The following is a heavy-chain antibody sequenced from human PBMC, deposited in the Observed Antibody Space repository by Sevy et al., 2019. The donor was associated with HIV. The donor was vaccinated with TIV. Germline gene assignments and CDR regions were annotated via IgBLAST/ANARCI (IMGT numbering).Heavy chain of an antibody. J-gene: IGHJ4*02. V-gene: IGHV4-59*01. CDR1: SGSINNYY. CDR2: IDDSGTT. D-gene: IGHD6-25*01. CDR3: ARAIGFWPPHPFDY. Sequence: SETLSLTCTVSSGSINNYYWNWVRQPPGKGLEWIGYIDDSGTTKYNASLKSRVTMSVDTSKNHFSLRLSSVTAADTAIYYGARAIGFWPPHPFDYWGQGALVTVSS.